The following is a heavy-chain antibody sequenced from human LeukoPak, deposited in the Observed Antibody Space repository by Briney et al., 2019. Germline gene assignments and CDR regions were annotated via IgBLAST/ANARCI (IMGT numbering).Heavy chain of an antibody. CDR1: GGSFSGYY. V-gene: IGHV4-34*01. D-gene: IGHD3-22*01. J-gene: IGHJ6*03. Sequence: SETLSLTCAVYGGSFSGYYWSWIRQPPGKGLEWIGEINHSGSTNYNPSLKSRVTISVDTSKNQFSLKLSSVTAADTAVYYCARRISGYSGYYYYYMDVWGKGTTVTISS. CDR2: INHSGST. CDR3: ARRISGYSGYYYYYMDV.